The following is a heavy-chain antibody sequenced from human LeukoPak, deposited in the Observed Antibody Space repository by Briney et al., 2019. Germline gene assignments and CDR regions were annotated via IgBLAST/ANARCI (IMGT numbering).Heavy chain of an antibody. CDR1: GGSISTYY. Sequence: PTETLSLTCTVSGGSISTYYWSWLRQPAGKGLEWIGRMYTSGSTKYNPSLKSRVTISVDNSKNQFSLKLTSVTAADTAVYYCARDHYGSGSYKSYFDSWGQGTRVTVSS. J-gene: IGHJ4*02. V-gene: IGHV4-4*07. CDR3: ARDHYGSGSYKSYFDS. D-gene: IGHD3-10*01. CDR2: MYTSGST.